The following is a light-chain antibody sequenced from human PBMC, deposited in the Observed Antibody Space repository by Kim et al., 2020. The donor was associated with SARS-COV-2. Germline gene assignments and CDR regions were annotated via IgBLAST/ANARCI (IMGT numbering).Light chain of an antibody. CDR3: GSYVGNNNFV. CDR1: SRDVGGYNY. V-gene: IGLV2-8*01. J-gene: IGLJ1*01. Sequence: GQSVPISCPGTSRDVGGYNYVSWYQHHPGKAPKLMIYEVTKRPSGVPDRFSGSKSGNTASLTVSGLQAEDEADYYCGSYVGNNNFVFGTGTKVT. CDR2: EVT.